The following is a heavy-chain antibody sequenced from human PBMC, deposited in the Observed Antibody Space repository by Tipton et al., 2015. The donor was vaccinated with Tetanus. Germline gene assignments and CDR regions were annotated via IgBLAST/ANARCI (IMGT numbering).Heavy chain of an antibody. V-gene: IGHV4-61*01. Sequence: LRLSCTVSGGSVSSGNHFWTWIRQSPGTGLEWIGYIDYFGTTKYNPSLKSRVAMSVDTSKNQLSLKLSSVTSADTAVYYCARTIGYLYSSYWGQGTLVTVSS. CDR1: GGSVSSGNHF. J-gene: IGHJ1*01. D-gene: IGHD3-22*01. CDR2: IDYFGTT. CDR3: ARTIGYLYSSY.